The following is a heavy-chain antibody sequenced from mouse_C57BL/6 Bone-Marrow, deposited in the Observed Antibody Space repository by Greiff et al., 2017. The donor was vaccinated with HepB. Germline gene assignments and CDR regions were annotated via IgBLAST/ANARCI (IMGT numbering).Heavy chain of an antibody. J-gene: IGHJ2*01. D-gene: IGHD1-1*01. CDR2: INPGSGGT. CDR3: ARWGVYYHDY. V-gene: IGHV1-54*01. CDR1: GYAFTNYL. Sequence: VKLQESGAELVRPGTSVKVSCKASGYAFTNYLIEWVKQRPGQGLEWIGVINPGSGGTNYNEKFKGKATLTADKSSSTAYMQLSSLTSEDSAVYFCARWGVYYHDYWGQGTTLTVSS.